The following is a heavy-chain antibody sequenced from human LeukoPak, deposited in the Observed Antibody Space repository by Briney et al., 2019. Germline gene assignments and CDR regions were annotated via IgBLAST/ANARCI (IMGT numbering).Heavy chain of an antibody. CDR2: INAGNGNT. CDR1: GYTFTTYA. D-gene: IGHD2-15*01. J-gene: IGHJ4*02. V-gene: IGHV1-3*01. Sequence: ASVKVSCKASGYTFTTYALHWVRQAPGQRLEWMGWINAGNGNTKYSQKFQGRVTITRDTSASTAYMELSSLRSEDTAVYYCARYVVVAAYFDYWGQGTLVTVSS. CDR3: ARYVVVAAYFDY.